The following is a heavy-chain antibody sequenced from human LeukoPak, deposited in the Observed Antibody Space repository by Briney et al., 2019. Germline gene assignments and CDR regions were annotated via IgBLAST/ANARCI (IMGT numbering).Heavy chain of an antibody. V-gene: IGHV3-30*19. CDR2: ISYDGSNK. D-gene: IGHD1-26*01. CDR3: ARDLGSYILDY. Sequence: GGSLRLSCAASGFTFSSYGMHWVRQAPGKGLEWVAVISYDGSNKYYADSVKGRFTISRDNSKNTLYLQMNSLGAEDTAVYYCARDLGSYILDYWGQGTLVTVSS. CDR1: GFTFSSYG. J-gene: IGHJ4*02.